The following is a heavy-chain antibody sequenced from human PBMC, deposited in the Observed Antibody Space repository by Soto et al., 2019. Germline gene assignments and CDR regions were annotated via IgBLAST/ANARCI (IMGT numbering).Heavy chain of an antibody. J-gene: IGHJ6*02. CDR2: INPSGGST. D-gene: IGHD2-8*02. CDR1: GYTFTSYY. CDR3: ARGRAVMYTIYYYYYYGMDV. V-gene: IGHV1-46*01. Sequence: ASVKVSCNASGYTFTSYYMHWVRQAPGQGLGWMGIINPSGGSTSYAQKFQGRVTMTRDTSTSTVNMELSSLRSEDTAVYYCARGRAVMYTIYYYYYYGMDVWGQGTLVTVSS.